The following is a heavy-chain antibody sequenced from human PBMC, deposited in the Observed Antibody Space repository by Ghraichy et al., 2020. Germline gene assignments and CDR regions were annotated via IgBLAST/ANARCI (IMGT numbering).Heavy chain of an antibody. CDR2: VRSDGST. V-gene: IGHV4-59*03. CDR1: GDSFKTYF. J-gene: IGHJ6*02. Sequence: SQTLSLTCTLTGDSFKTYFWSWIRQCPGKGLQWIGHVRSDGSTKYNPSFGNRVTLSVDTTNQQFSLSLRAATSADTAVYYCVRGMSIFTASALDVWGLGTTVTVSS. D-gene: IGHD3-3*02. CDR3: VRGMSIFTASALDV.